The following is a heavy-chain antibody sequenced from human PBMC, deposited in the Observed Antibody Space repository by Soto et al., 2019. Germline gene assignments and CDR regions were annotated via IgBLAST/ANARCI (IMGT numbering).Heavy chain of an antibody. V-gene: IGHV1-18*01. D-gene: IGHD3-10*02. CDR1: GYTFTSYG. CDR3: ARGNYVQDLPHYYYYGMDV. CDR2: ISAYNGNT. J-gene: IGHJ6*02. Sequence: GASVKVSCKASGYTFTSYGISWVRHAPGQGLEWMGWISAYNGNTNYAQKFQGRVTMTRDTSTSTVYMELSSLRSEDTAVYYCARGNYVQDLPHYYYYGMDVWGQGTTVTVSS.